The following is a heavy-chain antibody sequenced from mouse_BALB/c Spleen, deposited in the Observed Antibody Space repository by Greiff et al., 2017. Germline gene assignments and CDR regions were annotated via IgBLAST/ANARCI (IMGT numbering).Heavy chain of an antibody. J-gene: IGHJ4*01. D-gene: IGHD2-4*01. V-gene: IGHV1-69*02. CDR1: GYTFTSYW. Sequence: VQLQQPGAELVRPGASVKLSCKASGYTFTSYWINWVKQRPGQGLEWIGNIYPSDSYTNYNQKFKDKATLTVDKSSSTAYMQLSSPTSEDSAVYYCTNMITYAMDYWGQGTSVTVSS. CDR3: TNMITYAMDY. CDR2: IYPSDSYT.